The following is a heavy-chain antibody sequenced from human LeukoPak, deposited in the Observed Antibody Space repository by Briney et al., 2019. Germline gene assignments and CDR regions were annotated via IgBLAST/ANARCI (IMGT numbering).Heavy chain of an antibody. J-gene: IGHJ4*02. D-gene: IGHD3-22*01. V-gene: IGHV4-59*08. CDR2: IYYSGST. Sequence: PSETLSLTCTVSGGSITNYYWNWIRQPPGKGLEWIGYIYYSGSTKYDPSLESRVTISIDTSKNQFSLRLTSVTAADTAVYYCAMFSSGSSGYYYPGGSFDYWGQGTLVTVSS. CDR3: AMFSSGSSGYYYPGGSFDY. CDR1: GGSITNYY.